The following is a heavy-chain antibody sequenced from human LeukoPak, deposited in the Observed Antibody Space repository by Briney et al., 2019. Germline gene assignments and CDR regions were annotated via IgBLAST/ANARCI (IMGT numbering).Heavy chain of an antibody. J-gene: IGHJ4*02. Sequence: ASETLSLTCTVSGGSISSGGYYWSWIRQHPGKGLEWIGYIYYSGSTYYNPSLKSRVTISVDTSKNQFSLKLSSVTAADTAVYYCARWEVAGTGDYWGQGTLVTVSS. V-gene: IGHV4-31*03. CDR1: GGSISSGGYY. D-gene: IGHD6-19*01. CDR2: IYYSGST. CDR3: ARWEVAGTGDY.